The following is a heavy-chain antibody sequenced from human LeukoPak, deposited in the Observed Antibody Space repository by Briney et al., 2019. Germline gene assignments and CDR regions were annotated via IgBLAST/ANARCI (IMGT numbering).Heavy chain of an antibody. D-gene: IGHD3-22*01. V-gene: IGHV1-69*04. Sequence: ASVKVSCKASGGTFSSYAISWVRQAPGQGLEWMGRIIPILGIANYAQKFQGRVTITADKSTSTAYMELSSLRSEDTAVYYCARDGEYYYDSSGYYELDYWGQGTLVTVSS. CDR1: GGTFSSYA. CDR3: ARDGEYYYDSSGYYELDY. CDR2: IIPILGIA. J-gene: IGHJ4*02.